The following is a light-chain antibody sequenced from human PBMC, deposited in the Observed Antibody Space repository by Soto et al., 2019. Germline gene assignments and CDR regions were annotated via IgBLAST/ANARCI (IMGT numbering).Light chain of an antibody. Sequence: DIKMTQSPSTLSAFVGDRVTITCRASHIISNWLAWYQQKPGYAPKLLIYKVSTLNTGVPSRFSGSGSGTGFTLTISSLQPDDFATYYCQQYSRDPWTFGQGTKV. J-gene: IGKJ1*01. CDR1: HIISNW. CDR2: KVS. CDR3: QQYSRDPWT. V-gene: IGKV1-5*03.